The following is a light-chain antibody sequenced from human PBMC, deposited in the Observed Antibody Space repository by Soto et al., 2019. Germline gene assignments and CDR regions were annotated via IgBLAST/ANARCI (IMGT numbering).Light chain of an antibody. CDR3: QAWDSSTAV. Sequence: SYELTQPLSVSVSPGQTASITSSGDKLGDKYACWYQQKPGQSPVLVIYQDSKRPSGIPERFSGSNSGNTATLTISGTQAMDEADYYCQAWDSSTAVFGGGTKLTVL. V-gene: IGLV3-1*01. CDR2: QDS. CDR1: KLGDKY. J-gene: IGLJ2*01.